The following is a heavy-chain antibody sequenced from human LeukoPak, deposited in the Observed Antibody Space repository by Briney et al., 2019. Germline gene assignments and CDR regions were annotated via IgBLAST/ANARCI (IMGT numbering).Heavy chain of an antibody. CDR2: VKQDGSER. CDR3: ASSGSYRFDY. D-gene: IGHD1-26*01. Sequence: HPGGSLRLSCAASGFISSSYWMSWVRQAPGKGLEWVANVKQDGSERYYGDSVKGRFTISRDNAKNSLYLQMNSLRDEDTAVYYCASSGSYRFDYWGQGTLVTVSS. CDR1: GFISSSYW. J-gene: IGHJ4*02. V-gene: IGHV3-7*01.